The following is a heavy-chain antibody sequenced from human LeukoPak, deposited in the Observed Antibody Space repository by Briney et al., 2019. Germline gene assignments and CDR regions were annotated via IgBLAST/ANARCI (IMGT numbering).Heavy chain of an antibody. Sequence: ASVKVSCKASGYTFTSYYMHWVRQAPGQGLEWMGIINPSGGSTSYAQKLQGRVTMTTDTSTSTAYMELRSLRSDDTAVYYCARSGGQWEAFDIWGQGTMVTVSS. D-gene: IGHD1-26*01. V-gene: IGHV1-46*01. CDR1: GYTFTSYY. J-gene: IGHJ3*02. CDR2: INPSGGST. CDR3: ARSGGQWEAFDI.